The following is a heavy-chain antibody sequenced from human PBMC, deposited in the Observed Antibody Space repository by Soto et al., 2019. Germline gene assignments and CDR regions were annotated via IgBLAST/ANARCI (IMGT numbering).Heavy chain of an antibody. CDR1: SGPGSSHN. CDR2: VYNTGGT. V-gene: IGHV4-59*08. D-gene: IGHD1-1*01. J-gene: IGHJ6*02. CDR3: VRQGIGNLHGLVDV. Sequence: QVHLQQSGPGLVKPSETLSLTCTVSSGPGSSHNWGWIRQSPGRGLEWIGYVYNTGGTSYNPSLKSRVTISADTSANHISLTLSSVTAADTAIYYCVRQGIGNLHGLVDVWGQGTTVSVSS.